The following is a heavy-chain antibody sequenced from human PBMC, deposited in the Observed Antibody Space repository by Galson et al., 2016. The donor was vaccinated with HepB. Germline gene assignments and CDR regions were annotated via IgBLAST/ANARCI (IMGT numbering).Heavy chain of an antibody. Sequence: SETLSLTCVVYDGSIHPYYWSWIRQPPGKGLEWIGEINHSGDTAYNPAFRSRVSISVDTSKNQFSMTPGSMTAADTAVYYCARSDYGGQGFWYFDLWGRGALVTVSS. CDR2: INHSGDT. CDR3: ARSDYGGQGFWYFDL. CDR1: DGSIHPYY. D-gene: IGHD4-23*01. J-gene: IGHJ2*01. V-gene: IGHV4-34*01.